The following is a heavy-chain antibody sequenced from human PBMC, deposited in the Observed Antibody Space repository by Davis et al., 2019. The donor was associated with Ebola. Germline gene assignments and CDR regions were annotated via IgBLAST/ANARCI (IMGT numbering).Heavy chain of an antibody. V-gene: IGHV3-30*03. Sequence: GESLKISCAASGFTFSSYGIHWVRQAPGKGLEWVAVISYDGSNKYYADSVKGRFTISRDNSKNTLYLQMSSLRAEDTAVYYCVRFWSGSNWGQGTLVTVSS. D-gene: IGHD3-3*01. J-gene: IGHJ4*02. CDR1: GFTFSSYG. CDR3: VRFWSGSN. CDR2: ISYDGSNK.